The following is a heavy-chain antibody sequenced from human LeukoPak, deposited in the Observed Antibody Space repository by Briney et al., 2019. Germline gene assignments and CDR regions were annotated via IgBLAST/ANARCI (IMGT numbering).Heavy chain of an antibody. D-gene: IGHD1-26*01. CDR1: GGSFSGYY. Sequence: SETLSPTCAVYGGSFSGYYWSWIRQPPGKGLQWIGEINHSGSTNYNPSLKSRVTISVDTSKNQFSLKLSSVTAADTAVYYCARARRPYVGATLDYWGQGTLVTVSS. CDR3: ARARRPYVGATLDY. CDR2: INHSGST. J-gene: IGHJ4*02. V-gene: IGHV4-34*01.